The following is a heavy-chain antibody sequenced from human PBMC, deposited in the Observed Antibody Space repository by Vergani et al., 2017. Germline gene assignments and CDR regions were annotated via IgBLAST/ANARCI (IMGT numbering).Heavy chain of an antibody. V-gene: IGHV4-39*07. CDR3: ARAPNHSGYYYMDV. D-gene: IGHD1-26*01. CDR2: IYYSGST. J-gene: IGHJ6*03. CDR1: GGSIRSTFYY. Sequence: QLQLQESDPGLVKPSETLSLTCTVSGGSIRSTFYYWGWIRQPPGKGLEWIGTIYYSGSTYYNPSLKSRVTISVDTSKNQFSLKLSSVTAADTAVYYCARAPNHSGYYYMDVWGKGTTVTVSS.